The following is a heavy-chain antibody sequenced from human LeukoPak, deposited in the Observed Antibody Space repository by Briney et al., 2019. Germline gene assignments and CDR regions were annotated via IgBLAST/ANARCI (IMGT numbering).Heavy chain of an antibody. J-gene: IGHJ4*02. D-gene: IGHD3-22*01. CDR3: ARSAYSSGFYYFDF. Sequence: SETLSLTCTVSGGSISNYYWSWIRQPPGKGLEWIGYIYYSGTTNYNPSLKSRVTMSIDTSKNQFSLKLRSVNAADTAVYYCARSAYSSGFYYFDFWGQGALVTGSS. CDR2: IYYSGTT. CDR1: GGSISNYY. V-gene: IGHV4-59*08.